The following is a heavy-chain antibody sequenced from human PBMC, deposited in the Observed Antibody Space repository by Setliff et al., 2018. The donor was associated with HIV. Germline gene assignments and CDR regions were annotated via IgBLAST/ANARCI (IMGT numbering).Heavy chain of an antibody. J-gene: IGHJ4*02. Sequence: NPSETLSLTCTVSGGSISSSSYYWDWIRQPPGKGLEWIGYIYYSGSTYYNPSLKSRVTISLDTSRNQFSLKLTSMTAADTSVYYCACRYYDLWSNYYTGIPYWGQGTLVTVSS. D-gene: IGHD3-3*01. CDR3: ACRYYDLWSNYYTGIPY. V-gene: IGHV4-39*07. CDR1: GGSISSSSYY. CDR2: IYYSGST.